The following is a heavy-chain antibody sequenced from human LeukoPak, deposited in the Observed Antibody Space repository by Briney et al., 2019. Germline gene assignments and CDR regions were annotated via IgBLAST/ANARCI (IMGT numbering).Heavy chain of an antibody. J-gene: IGHJ5*02. CDR2: ISSNGGSI. V-gene: IGHV3-64*01. Sequence: GGSLRLSCAASGFTFSSYAMHWVRQAPGKGLEYVSAISSNGGSIYYANSVKGRFTISRDNSKNTLYLQMGSLRAEDMAVYYCARVSPTGWFDPWGQGTLVTVSS. CDR1: GFTFSSYA. CDR3: ARVSPTGWFDP.